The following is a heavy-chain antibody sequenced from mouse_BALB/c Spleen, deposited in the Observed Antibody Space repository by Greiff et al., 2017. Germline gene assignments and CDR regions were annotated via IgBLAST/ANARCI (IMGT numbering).Heavy chain of an antibody. V-gene: IGHV5-17*02. CDR1: GFTFSSFG. CDR3: ARGLGQFAY. Sequence: EVHLVESGGGLVQPGGSRKLSCAASGFTFSSFGMHWVRQAPEKGLEWVAYISSGSSTIYYADTVKGRFTISRDNPKNTLFLQMTSLRSEDTAMYYCARGLGQFAYWGQGTLVTVSA. CDR2: ISSGSSTI. J-gene: IGHJ3*01. D-gene: IGHD4-1*01.